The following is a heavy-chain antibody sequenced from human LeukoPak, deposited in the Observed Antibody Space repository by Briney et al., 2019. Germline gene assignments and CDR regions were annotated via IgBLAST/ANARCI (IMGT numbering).Heavy chain of an antibody. CDR2: VNHSGYT. V-gene: IGHV4-34*01. Sequence: SETLSLTCGVSGTSFTSYYRSWIRQTPGKGLEWIGEVNHSGYTTMNPSLKSRVTISVDTSKNQFSLMMTSVTAADTAVYFCARMTTGHDYWGQGILVTVSS. CDR1: GTSFTSYY. D-gene: IGHD4-17*01. CDR3: ARMTTGHDY. J-gene: IGHJ4*02.